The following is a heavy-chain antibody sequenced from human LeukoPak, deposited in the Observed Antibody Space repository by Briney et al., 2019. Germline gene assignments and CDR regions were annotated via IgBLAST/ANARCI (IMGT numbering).Heavy chain of an antibody. CDR3: VRDFYVDY. V-gene: IGHV3-7*03. D-gene: IGHD2/OR15-2a*01. CDR1: GFTFNVYW. CDR2: IKHDGTEK. J-gene: IGHJ4*02. Sequence: GGSLRLPCAASGFTFNVYWMNWVRQAPGKGLEWVANIKHDGTEKNYVDSVKGRFTIYRDNAENTLYLQMNSLRAEDTAVYYCVRDFYVDYWGQGAMVTVSS.